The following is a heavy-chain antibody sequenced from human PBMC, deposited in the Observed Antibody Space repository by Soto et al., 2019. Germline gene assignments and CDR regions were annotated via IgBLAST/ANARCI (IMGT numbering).Heavy chain of an antibody. CDR2: IDPDDSYT. CDR1: GYSFTNYW. V-gene: IGHV5-10-1*01. Sequence: GESLKISCKASGYSFTNYWINWVRQIPGKGLEWMGRIDPDDSYTNYSPSFQAHVTISVDKSISTAYLQWSSLQASDTAIYYCARLPPPAYCSGSTCSGYWGKGSLVTVSS. CDR3: ARLPPPAYCSGSTCSGY. D-gene: IGHD2-15*01. J-gene: IGHJ4*02.